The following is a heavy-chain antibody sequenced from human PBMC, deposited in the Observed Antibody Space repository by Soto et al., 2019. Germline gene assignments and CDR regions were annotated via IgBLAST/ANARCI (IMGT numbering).Heavy chain of an antibody. V-gene: IGHV3-33*01. D-gene: IGHD1-26*01. CDR1: GFTFSSYG. CDR3: AREGGSYPYYYYYGMDV. CDR2: IWYDGSNK. Sequence: GGSLRLSCAASGFTFSSYGMHWVRQAPGKGLEWVAVIWYDGSNKYYADSVKGRFTISRDNSKNTLYLQMNSLRAEDTAVYYCAREGGSYPYYYYYGMDVWGQGTTVTVSS. J-gene: IGHJ6*02.